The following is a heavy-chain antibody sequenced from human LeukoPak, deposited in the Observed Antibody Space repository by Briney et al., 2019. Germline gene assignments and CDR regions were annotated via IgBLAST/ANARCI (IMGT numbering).Heavy chain of an antibody. V-gene: IGHV1-69*06. J-gene: IGHJ5*02. Sequence: ASVKVSCKASGGTFSSYAISWVRQAPGQGLEWMGGIIPIFGTANYAQKFQGRVTITADKSTSTAYMELSSLRSEDTAVYYCARDLGITGTGDWFDPWGQGTLVTVSS. CDR1: GGTFSSYA. D-gene: IGHD1-20*01. CDR2: IIPIFGTA. CDR3: ARDLGITGTGDWFDP.